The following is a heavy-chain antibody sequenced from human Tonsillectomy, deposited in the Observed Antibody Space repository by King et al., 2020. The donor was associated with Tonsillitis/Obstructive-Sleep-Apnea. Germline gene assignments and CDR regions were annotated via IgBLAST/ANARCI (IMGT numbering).Heavy chain of an antibody. CDR2: FRSKANSYAT. CDR1: GFTFSGSA. Sequence: VQLVESGGGLVQPGGSLKLSCAASGFTFSGSAMHWVRQASGKGLEWVGRFRSKANSYATGYAASVKGRFTISRDDSKNTAYLQMNSLKTEDTAVYYCTTTGIAVAGTYAFDIWGQGTMVTVSS. J-gene: IGHJ3*02. D-gene: IGHD6-19*01. V-gene: IGHV3-73*01. CDR3: TTTGIAVAGTYAFDI.